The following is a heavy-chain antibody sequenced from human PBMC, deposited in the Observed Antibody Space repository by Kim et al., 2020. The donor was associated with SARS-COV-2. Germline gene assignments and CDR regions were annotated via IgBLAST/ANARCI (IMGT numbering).Heavy chain of an antibody. J-gene: IGHJ6*03. CDR1: GGTFSSYA. CDR3: ARAGGYMAATPLYYYYYMDV. D-gene: IGHD6-25*01. CDR2: IIPIFGTA. Sequence: SVKVSCKASGGTFSSYAISWVRQAPGQGLEWMGGIIPIFGTANYAQKFQGRVTITADESTSTAYMELSSLRSEDTAVYYCARAGGYMAATPLYYYYYMDVWGTGTTVTVSS. V-gene: IGHV1-69*13.